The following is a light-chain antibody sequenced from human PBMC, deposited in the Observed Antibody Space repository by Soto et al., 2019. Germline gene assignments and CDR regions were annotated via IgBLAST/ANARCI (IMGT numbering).Light chain of an antibody. CDR1: QDIKSR. V-gene: IGKV1-12*01. J-gene: IGKJ4*01. CDR3: QQADSLPRT. CDR2: FAF. Sequence: DIQMTQSPSSVSASVGDRVTITCRASQDIKSRLAWYQQKRGKAPKVXIYFAFNLESGVPSRFIGSGSGTDFTLTITSLQPEDFETYDCQQADSLPRTFGGGTQVDIK.